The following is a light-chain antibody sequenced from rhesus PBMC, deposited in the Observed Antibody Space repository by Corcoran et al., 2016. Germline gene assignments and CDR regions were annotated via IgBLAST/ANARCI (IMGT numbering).Light chain of an antibody. CDR2: AAS. V-gene: IGKV1-28*01. J-gene: IGKJ4*01. Sequence: DIQMTQSPSSLSASVGDTVTITCRASQGISSYLNWFQQKQGKAQKLLIYAASRLESGVPSRFSGSGSGTECTLTISSLQPEDFAAYYCLQHNSYPLTFGGGTKVEIK. CDR1: QGISSY. CDR3: LQHNSYPLT.